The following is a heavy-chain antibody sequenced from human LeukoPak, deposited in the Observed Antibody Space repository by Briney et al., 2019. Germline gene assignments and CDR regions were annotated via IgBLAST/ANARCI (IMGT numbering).Heavy chain of an antibody. J-gene: IGHJ3*02. CDR3: ARHVPVVTLSHDAFDI. Sequence: PSETLSLTCTVSGGSISSYYWSWIRQPPGKGLEWIGYIYYSGSTNYNPSLKSRVTISVDTSKNQFSLKLSSVTAADTAVYYCARHVPVVTLSHDAFDIWGQGTMVTVSS. CDR1: GGSISSYY. CDR2: IYYSGST. D-gene: IGHD4-23*01. V-gene: IGHV4-59*08.